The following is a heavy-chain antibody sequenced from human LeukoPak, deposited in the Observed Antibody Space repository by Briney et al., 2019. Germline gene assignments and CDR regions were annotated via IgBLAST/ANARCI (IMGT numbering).Heavy chain of an antibody. Sequence: ASVKVSCKASGYTFTSYGISWVRQAPGQGLEWMGWISAYNGNTNYAKKLQGRVTMTTDTSTSTAYMELRSLRSDDTAVYYCARVPTIVVVPAAISQGRSGAQNYYYGMDVWGQGTTVTVSS. CDR3: ARVPTIVVVPAAISQGRSGAQNYYYGMDV. J-gene: IGHJ6*02. V-gene: IGHV1-18*01. CDR1: GYTFTSYG. D-gene: IGHD2-2*01. CDR2: ISAYNGNT.